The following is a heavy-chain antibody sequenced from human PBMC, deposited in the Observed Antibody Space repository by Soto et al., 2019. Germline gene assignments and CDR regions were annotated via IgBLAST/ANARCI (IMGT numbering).Heavy chain of an antibody. CDR2: LWYDGIKK. CDR1: GFTFTNYG. CDR3: AKETDAFDV. V-gene: IGHV3-30*02. Sequence: GGSLRLSCTTSGFTFTNYGIHWVRQAPGKGLEWVAILWYDGIKKNFADSVKGRFTVSRDNSKNTVYLQMNSLRPEDTAMYYCAKETDAFDVWGQGTMVTVSS. J-gene: IGHJ3*01.